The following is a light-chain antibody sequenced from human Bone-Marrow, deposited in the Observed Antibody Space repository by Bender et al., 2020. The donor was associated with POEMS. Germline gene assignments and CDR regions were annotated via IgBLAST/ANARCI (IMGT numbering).Light chain of an antibody. Sequence: QSALTQPASVSGSPGQSITISCTGTTSDIGGSNYVSWYQQHPGKAPKVMIYDVTNRPSGVSNRFSGSKSGNTAYLTISGLQAEDEADYFCCSYTRTTTWVFGGGTKLTVL. V-gene: IGLV2-14*03. CDR3: CSYTRTTTWV. CDR2: DVT. J-gene: IGLJ3*02. CDR1: TSDIGGSNY.